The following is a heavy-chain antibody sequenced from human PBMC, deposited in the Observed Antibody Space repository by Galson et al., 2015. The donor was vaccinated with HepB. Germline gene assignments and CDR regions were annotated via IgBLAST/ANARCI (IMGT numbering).Heavy chain of an antibody. CDR3: TRQLGDKIDY. CDR1: GSTFSGSA. Sequence: SLRLSCAASGSTFSGSAMHWVRQASGKGLEWVGRIRSKPNSYATAYAASVKGRFTISRDDLKNTAYLQMNSLKTEDTAVYYCTRQLGDKIDYWGQGTLVTVSS. J-gene: IGHJ4*02. D-gene: IGHD3-16*01. V-gene: IGHV3-73*01. CDR2: IRSKPNSYAT.